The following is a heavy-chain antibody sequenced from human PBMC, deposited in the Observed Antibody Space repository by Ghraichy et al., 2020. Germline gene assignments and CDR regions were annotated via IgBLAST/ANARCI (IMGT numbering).Heavy chain of an antibody. CDR2: IKSKTDGGTT. CDR3: TTGNTNSGWLLEH. Sequence: GGSLRLSCAASGFTFSNAWMSWVRQAPRKGLEWVARIKSKTDGGTTDYAAPVEGRFTISRDESKNTLYLQMNSLKTEDTAVYDCTTGNTNSGWLLEHSGQGTLVA. V-gene: IGHV3-15*01. CDR1: GFTFSNAW. D-gene: IGHD6-19*01. J-gene: IGHJ4*02.